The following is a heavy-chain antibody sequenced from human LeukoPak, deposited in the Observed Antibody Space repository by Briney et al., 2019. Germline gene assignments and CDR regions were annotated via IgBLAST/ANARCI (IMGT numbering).Heavy chain of an antibody. J-gene: IGHJ3*02. Sequence: GRSLRLSCAASGFTFSSYAMHWVRQAPGKGLEWVAVISYDGSNKYYADSVKGRITISRDNSKNTLYLQMNSLRAEDTAVYYCARDQNGRDAFDIWGQGTMVTVSS. V-gene: IGHV3-30-3*01. CDR3: ARDQNGRDAFDI. CDR2: ISYDGSNK. CDR1: GFTFSSYA.